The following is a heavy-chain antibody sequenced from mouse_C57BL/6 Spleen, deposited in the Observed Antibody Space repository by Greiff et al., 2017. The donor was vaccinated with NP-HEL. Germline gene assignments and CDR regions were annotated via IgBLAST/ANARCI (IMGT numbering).Heavy chain of an antibody. CDR3: AREGDYGSSPYFDY. CDR2: IYPGSGST. V-gene: IGHV1-55*01. CDR1: GYTFTSYW. D-gene: IGHD1-1*01. J-gene: IGHJ2*01. Sequence: VQLQQPGAELVKPGASVKMSCKASGYTFTSYWITWVKQRPGQGLEWIGDIYPGSGSTNYNEKFKSKATLTVDTSSSTAYMQLSSLTSEDSAVYYCAREGDYGSSPYFDYWGKGTTLTVAT.